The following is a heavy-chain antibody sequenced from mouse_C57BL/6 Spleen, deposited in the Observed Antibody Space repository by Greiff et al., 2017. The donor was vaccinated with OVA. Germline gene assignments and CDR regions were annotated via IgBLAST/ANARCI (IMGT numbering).Heavy chain of an antibody. CDR2: INPSTGGT. CDR1: GYSFTGYY. V-gene: IGHV1-42*01. J-gene: IGHJ2*01. D-gene: IGHD2-5*01. CDR3: ASYSYSN. Sequence: EVQLQQSGPELVKPGASVKISCKASGYSFTGYYMNWVKQSPEKSLEWIGEINPSTGGTTYKQKFKAKATLTVDKSSSTAYMQLKSLTSEDSAVXYCASYSYSNWGQGTTLTVSS.